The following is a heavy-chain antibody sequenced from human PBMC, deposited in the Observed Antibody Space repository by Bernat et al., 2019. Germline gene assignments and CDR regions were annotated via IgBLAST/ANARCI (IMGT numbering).Heavy chain of an antibody. CDR3: AIEMRAICPGCYYCYGMDV. J-gene: IGHJ6*02. Sequence: QVQLVESGGGVVQPGRSLRLSCAASGFTFSSYGMHWVRQAPGKGLEWVAAISYDGSNKYYADSVKGRFTISRDNSKNTLYLQMNSLRAEDTAVYCCAIEMRAICPGCYYCYGMDVWGQGTTVTVPS. CDR1: GFTFSSYG. CDR2: ISYDGSNK. D-gene: IGHD2-2*01. V-gene: IGHV3-30*03.